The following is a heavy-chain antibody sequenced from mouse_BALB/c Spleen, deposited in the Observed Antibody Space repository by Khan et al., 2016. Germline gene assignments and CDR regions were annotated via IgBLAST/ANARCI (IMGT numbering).Heavy chain of an antibody. V-gene: IGHV5-12-2*01. J-gene: IGHJ4*01. CDR3: ARASTTEYDCGMDF. Sequence: EVELVESGGDLVQPGGSLKLSCAASGFTFSSYTMSWVRQTPEKRLEWVAFITKGGGNTYYPDTVKGRFTVSRDNAKNLLYLQLNSLKSEDTAMYYCARASTTEYDCGMDFWGQGTSVTVSS. CDR2: ITKGGGNT. D-gene: IGHD6-1*01. CDR1: GFTFSSYT.